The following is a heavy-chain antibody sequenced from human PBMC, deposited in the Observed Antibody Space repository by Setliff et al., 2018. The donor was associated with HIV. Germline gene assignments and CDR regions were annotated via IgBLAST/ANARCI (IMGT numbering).Heavy chain of an antibody. V-gene: IGHV1-69*10. J-gene: IGHJ3*02. Sequence: SVKVSCKASGGTFSSYAISWVRQAPGQGLEWMGGIIPILGIANYAQKFQGRVTITADKSTSTAYMELSSLRSEDTAVYYCARSTPQYYYDSSGYPHAFDIWGQGTMVTVSS. CDR3: ARSTPQYYYDSSGYPHAFDI. CDR1: GGTFSSYA. CDR2: IIPILGIA. D-gene: IGHD3-22*01.